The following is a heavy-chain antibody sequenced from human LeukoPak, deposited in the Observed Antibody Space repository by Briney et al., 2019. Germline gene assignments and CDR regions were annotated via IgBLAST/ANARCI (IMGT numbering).Heavy chain of an antibody. Sequence: PGGSLRLSCAASGFSLRTYAMNWVRQVPGKGLEWVSSIGGSDGTRYYADSVKGRFTISSDFSTNTVSLQMTSLRAEDTAVYFCAKGLVVNDNYFDNWGQGTLVTVFS. CDR2: IGGSDGTR. J-gene: IGHJ4*02. D-gene: IGHD2-15*01. CDR3: AKGLVVNDNYFDN. V-gene: IGHV3-23*01. CDR1: GFSLRTYA.